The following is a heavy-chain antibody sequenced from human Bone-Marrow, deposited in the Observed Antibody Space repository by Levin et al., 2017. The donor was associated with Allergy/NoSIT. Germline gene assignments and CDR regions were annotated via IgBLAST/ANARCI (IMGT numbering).Heavy chain of an antibody. V-gene: IGHV5-51*01. CDR2: IYPGDSEN. CDR3: VRLDSSGYYLIGWFDP. Sequence: GGSLRLSCKASGYSFTSYWIGWVRQMPGKGLELMGLIYPGDSENRYSPSFEGQVTISADGSISTSLLQWTILKASDTAMYYCVRLDSSGYYLIGWFDPWGQGTLVGVSS. D-gene: IGHD3-22*01. CDR1: GYSFTSYW. J-gene: IGHJ5*02.